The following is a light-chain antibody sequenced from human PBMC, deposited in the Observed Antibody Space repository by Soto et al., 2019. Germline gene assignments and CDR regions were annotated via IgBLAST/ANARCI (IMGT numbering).Light chain of an antibody. V-gene: IGKV1-33*01. Sequence: DPQMTQSPSSLSAFVGDRVTITCQASQDISNYLNWFQQKPGKAPKLLIYDASNLETGVPSRFSGSGSGTDFTFTISSLQPEDIATYSCQQYDNLPLTFGGGTKVEIK. J-gene: IGKJ4*01. CDR2: DAS. CDR3: QQYDNLPLT. CDR1: QDISNY.